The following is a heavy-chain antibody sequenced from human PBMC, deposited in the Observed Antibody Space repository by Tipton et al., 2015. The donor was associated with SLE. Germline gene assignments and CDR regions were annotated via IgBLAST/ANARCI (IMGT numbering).Heavy chain of an antibody. J-gene: IGHJ4*02. CDR3: ARHLELLAFDF. CDR2: IFTSGST. Sequence: TLSLTCTVSGYSITSGYYWDWIRQPPGKGLEWIGYIFTSGSTNYNPSLKSRVTISVDTSKNHFSLRLSSVTAADTAVYYCARHLELLAFDFWGQGMLVTVSS. CDR1: GYSITSGYY. D-gene: IGHD1-7*01. V-gene: IGHV4-38-2*02.